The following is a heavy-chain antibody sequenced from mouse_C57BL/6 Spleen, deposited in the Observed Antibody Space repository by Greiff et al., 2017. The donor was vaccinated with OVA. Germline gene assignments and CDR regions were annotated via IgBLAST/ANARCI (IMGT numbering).Heavy chain of an antibody. CDR2: ISYDCSN. CDR1: GYSFTSCYF. J-gene: IGHJ3*01. CDR3: AREGISSIYGFAY. Sequence: EVKLQESGPGLVKPSQSLSLPCSVPGYSFTSCYFWYCLRQFPGNLLGWMVFISYDCSNNYNPSLKNRISITRDTSKNKLFLKLNSVTTEYTATYYCAREGISSIYGFAYWGQGTLVTVSA. D-gene: IGHD1-1*01. V-gene: IGHV3-6*01.